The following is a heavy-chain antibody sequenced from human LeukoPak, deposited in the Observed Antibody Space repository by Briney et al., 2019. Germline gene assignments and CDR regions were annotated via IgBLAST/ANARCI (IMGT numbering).Heavy chain of an antibody. Sequence: EGSLRLSCAASGFTFSDYYMSWIRQAPGKGLEWVSYISSSGSTIYYAESVKGRFTISRDNAKNSLYLQMNSLRAEDTAVYYCARGYRWLQLSIRCPFDYWGQGTLVTVSS. CDR2: ISSSGSTI. CDR3: ARGYRWLQLSIRCPFDY. CDR1: GFTFSDYY. D-gene: IGHD5-24*01. J-gene: IGHJ4*02. V-gene: IGHV3-11*01.